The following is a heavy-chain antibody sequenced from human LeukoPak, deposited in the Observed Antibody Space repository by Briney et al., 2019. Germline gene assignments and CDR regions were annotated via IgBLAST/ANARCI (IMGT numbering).Heavy chain of an antibody. CDR2: ISTYNANT. V-gene: IGHV1-18*01. J-gene: IGHJ4*02. Sequence: ASVKVSCKASGYSFTSYGISWVRQAPGQGLEWMGWISTYNANTNYALKLQGRVTLTTDTSTNTAYMKLKSLRSDDTAVYYCAREECSIGVCYPSGYWGQGTLVTVSS. CDR1: GYSFTSYG. CDR3: AREECSIGVCYPSGY. D-gene: IGHD2-8*01.